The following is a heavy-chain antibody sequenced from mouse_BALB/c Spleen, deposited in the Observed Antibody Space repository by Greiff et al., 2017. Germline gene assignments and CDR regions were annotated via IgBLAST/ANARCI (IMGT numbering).Heavy chain of an antibody. V-gene: IGHV2-2*02. Sequence: VQLQQSGPGLVQPSQSLSITCTVSGFSLTSYGVHWVRQSPGKGLEWLGVIWSGGSTDYNAAFISRLSISKDNSKSQVFFKMNSLQANDTAIYYWARKTVYYGSSDAMDYWGQGTSVTVSS. D-gene: IGHD1-1*01. CDR3: ARKTVYYGSSDAMDY. CDR2: IWSGGST. CDR1: GFSLTSYG. J-gene: IGHJ4*01.